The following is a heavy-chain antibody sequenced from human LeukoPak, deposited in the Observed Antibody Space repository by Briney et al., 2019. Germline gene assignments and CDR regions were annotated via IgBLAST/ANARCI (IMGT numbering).Heavy chain of an antibody. V-gene: IGHV1-69*04. CDR1: GGSFSNYA. J-gene: IGHJ4*02. Sequence: RASVKASCKASGGSFSNYAISWVRQAPGQGLEWMGRSIPVVGPADYAQSFQGRVTITADTSTNTAYMELSSLRSEDTAVYYCARGGIDYYGSGSLTIWGQGTLVSVSS. CDR2: SIPVVGPA. D-gene: IGHD3-10*01. CDR3: ARGGIDYYGSGSLTI.